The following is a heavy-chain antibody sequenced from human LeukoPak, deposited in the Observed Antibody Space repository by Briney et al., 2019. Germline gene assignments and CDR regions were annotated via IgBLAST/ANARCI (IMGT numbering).Heavy chain of an antibody. CDR2: IIPILGIA. J-gene: IGHJ4*02. Sequence: GXSVXXSCKASGGTFSSYXISWVRXAXXQGLEWMGRIIPILGIANYAQKFQGRVTITADKSTSTAYMELSSLRSEDTAVYYCARTSDTAMASGLDYWGQGTLVTVSS. CDR1: GGTFSSYX. CDR3: ARTSDTAMASGLDY. D-gene: IGHD5-18*01. V-gene: IGHV1-69*04.